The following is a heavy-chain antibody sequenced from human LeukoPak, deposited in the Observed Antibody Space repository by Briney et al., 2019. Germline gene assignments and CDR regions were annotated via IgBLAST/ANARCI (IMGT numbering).Heavy chain of an antibody. CDR2: MNPNSGNT. CDR3: ARAGGTGPGNRHFQH. J-gene: IGHJ1*01. V-gene: IGHV1-8*01. CDR1: GYTFTSYD. Sequence: ASVKVSCKASGYTFTSYDINWVRQATGQGLEWMGWMNPNSGNTGYSQKFQGRVTMTRNTSITTAHMELSSLRSEDTAVYYCARAGGTGPGNRHFQHWGQGTLVTVSS. D-gene: IGHD2-8*02.